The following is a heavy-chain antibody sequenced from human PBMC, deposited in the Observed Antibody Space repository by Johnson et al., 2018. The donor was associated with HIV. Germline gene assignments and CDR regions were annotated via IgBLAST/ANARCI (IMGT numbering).Heavy chain of an antibody. J-gene: IGHJ3*02. CDR3: ARDPELDYFDNRAFDI. V-gene: IGHV3-7*01. D-gene: IGHD3-22*01. Sequence: VQLVESGGGLVQPGGSLRLSCAASGFTFSRYWMSWVRQAPGKGLEWVANIKQDGSEKYYVESVKGRFTISRDNAKNLLYLQMNSLRDEDTAVYYCARDPELDYFDNRAFDIWGQGTMVTVSS. CDR2: IKQDGSEK. CDR1: GFTFSRYW.